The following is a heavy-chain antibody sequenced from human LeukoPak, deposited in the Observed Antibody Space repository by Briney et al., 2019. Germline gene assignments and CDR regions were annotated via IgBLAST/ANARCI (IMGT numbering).Heavy chain of an antibody. D-gene: IGHD3-22*01. J-gene: IGHJ3*02. CDR3: AKSNGYGLIDI. CDR2: IYTSGTT. CDR1: GGSISNYY. Sequence: SETLSLTCTVSGGSISNYYWSWIRQPAGKGLEWIGRIYTSGTTHYNPSLKSRVTMSVDTSKNQFSLNLNSVTAADTAVYYCAKSNGYGLIDIWGQGTMVTVSS. V-gene: IGHV4-4*07.